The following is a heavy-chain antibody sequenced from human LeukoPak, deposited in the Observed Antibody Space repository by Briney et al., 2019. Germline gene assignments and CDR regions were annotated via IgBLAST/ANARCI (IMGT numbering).Heavy chain of an antibody. Sequence: SETLSLTCAVYGGSFSGYYWSWIRQPPGKGLEWIGEINHSGSTNYNPSLKSRVTISVETSKNQFSLKLSSVTAADTAVYYCARRTLLWFGEPTRLDYWGQGTLVTVSS. CDR3: ARRTLLWFGEPTRLDY. CDR1: GGSFSGYY. D-gene: IGHD3-10*01. V-gene: IGHV4-34*01. J-gene: IGHJ4*02. CDR2: INHSGST.